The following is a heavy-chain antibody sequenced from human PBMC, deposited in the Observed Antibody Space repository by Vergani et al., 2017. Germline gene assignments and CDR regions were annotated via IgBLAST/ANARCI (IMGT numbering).Heavy chain of an antibody. V-gene: IGHV3-7*04. D-gene: IGHD6-13*01. CDR2: IKQDGSEK. J-gene: IGHJ5*02. Sequence: EVQLVESGGGLVQPGGSLRLSCAASGFTFSSYWMSWVRQAPGKGLGWVANIKQDGSEKYYVDSVKGRFTISRDNAKNSLYLQMNSLRAEDTAVYYCARVVGSSWSGGWFDPWGQGTLVTVSS. CDR3: ARVVGSSWSGGWFDP. CDR1: GFTFSSYW.